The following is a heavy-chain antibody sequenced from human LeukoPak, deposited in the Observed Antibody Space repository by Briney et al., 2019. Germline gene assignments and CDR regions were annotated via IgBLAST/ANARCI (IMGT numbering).Heavy chain of an antibody. Sequence: ASVKVSCKASGGTFSSYAISWVRQAPGQGLEWMGGIIPIFGTANYAQKFQGRVTITTDESTSTAYMELSSLRSEDTAVYYCARGPSYYGSGSYCDVWGQGTTVTASS. CDR2: IIPIFGTA. J-gene: IGHJ6*02. D-gene: IGHD3-10*01. CDR1: GGTFSSYA. V-gene: IGHV1-69*05. CDR3: ARGPSYYGSGSYCDV.